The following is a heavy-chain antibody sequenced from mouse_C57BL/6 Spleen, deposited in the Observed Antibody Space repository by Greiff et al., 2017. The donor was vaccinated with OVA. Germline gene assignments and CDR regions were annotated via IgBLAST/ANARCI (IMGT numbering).Heavy chain of an antibody. CDR1: GYTFTSYW. J-gene: IGHJ3*01. CDR2: INPSSGYT. CDR3: AREGYSNYVGFAY. D-gene: IGHD2-5*01. V-gene: IGHV1-7*01. Sequence: VKLMESGAELAKPGASVKLSCKASGYTFTSYWKHWVKQRPGQGLEWIGYINPSSGYTKYNQKFKDKATLTADKSSSTAYMQLSSLTYEDAAVYYCAREGYSNYVGFAYWGQGTLVTVSA.